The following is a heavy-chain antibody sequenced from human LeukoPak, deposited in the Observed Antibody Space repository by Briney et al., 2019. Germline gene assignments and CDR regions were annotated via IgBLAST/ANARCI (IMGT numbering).Heavy chain of an antibody. CDR1: GYTFTGYY. V-gene: IGHV1-69*04. Sequence: SVKVSCKASGYTFTGYYMHWVRQAPGQGLEWMGRIIPILGIANYAQKFQGRVTITADKSTSTAYMELSSLRSEDTAVYYCARARDGGVDLWGRGTLVTVSS. CDR2: IIPILGIA. D-gene: IGHD4-23*01. J-gene: IGHJ2*01. CDR3: ARARDGGVDL.